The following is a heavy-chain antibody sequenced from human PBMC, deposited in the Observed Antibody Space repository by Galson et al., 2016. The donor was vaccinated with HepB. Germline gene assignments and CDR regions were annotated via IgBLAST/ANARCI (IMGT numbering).Heavy chain of an antibody. CDR2: LDPEDGKI. CDR3: ARLDSEITLDD. CDR1: GYALSEVS. J-gene: IGHJ4*02. D-gene: IGHD1-26*01. Sequence: QSGAEVKRPGESLKISCKVSGYALSEVSMHWVRQAPGKGLEWMGGLDPEDGKIIYAEKFQGRLTLTEDTSTDTAYMELSDLRSDDTAMYSCARLDSEITLDDWGQGTLVTVSS. V-gene: IGHV1-24*01.